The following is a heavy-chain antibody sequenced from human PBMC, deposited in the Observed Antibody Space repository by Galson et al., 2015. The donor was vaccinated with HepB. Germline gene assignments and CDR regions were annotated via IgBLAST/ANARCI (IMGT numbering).Heavy chain of an antibody. J-gene: IGHJ4*02. Sequence: QSGAEVKKPGESLKISCKGSGYSFNRYWIGWVRQMPGKGLEWLGIIFPDDSDTRYSPSFQGQVSISVDKSISTAYLQWRSLKASDTAMYYCVRQGSSRIAAHLDYWGQGILVTVSS. CDR2: IFPDDSDT. CDR1: GYSFNRYW. V-gene: IGHV5-51*01. CDR3: VRQGSSRIAAHLDY. D-gene: IGHD6-13*01.